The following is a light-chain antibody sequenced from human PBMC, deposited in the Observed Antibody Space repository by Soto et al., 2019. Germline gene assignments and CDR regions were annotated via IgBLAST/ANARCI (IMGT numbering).Light chain of an antibody. CDR2: DVT. V-gene: IGLV2-14*03. J-gene: IGLJ3*02. CDR3: SPYTRTTPRL. Sequence: QSALTQPASVSVSPGQSITISCTGTSSDVGGYNYVSWYQHHPRRAPKLVIYDVTNRPSGVSDRVAGSKCGNTASLTISGVQDEEEADYYCSPYTRTTPRLFGGGTKLNAL. CDR1: SSDVGGYNY.